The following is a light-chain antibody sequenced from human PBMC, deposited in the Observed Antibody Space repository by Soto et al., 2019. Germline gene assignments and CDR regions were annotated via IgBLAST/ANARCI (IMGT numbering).Light chain of an antibody. CDR2: EVS. J-gene: IGLJ1*01. Sequence: QSVLTQPASVSGSPGRSLPISCTGTSSDVGSYNLVSWYQQHPGKAPKLMIYEVSKRPSGVSNRFSGSKSGNTASLTISGLQAEDEADYYCCSYAGSSTWVFGTGT. CDR1: SSDVGSYNL. CDR3: CSYAGSSTWV. V-gene: IGLV2-23*02.